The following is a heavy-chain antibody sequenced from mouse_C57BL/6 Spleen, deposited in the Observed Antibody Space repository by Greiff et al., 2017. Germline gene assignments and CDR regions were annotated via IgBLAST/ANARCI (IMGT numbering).Heavy chain of an antibody. Sequence: VQLQQSGPELVKPGASVKISCKASGYAFSSSWMNWVKQRPGQGLEWIGRIYPGDGDTNYNGKFKGKATLTADKSSSTAYMQLSSLTSEDSAVYFCARRDWDWYFDGWGTGTTVTVSS. V-gene: IGHV1-82*01. CDR3: ARRDWDWYFDG. D-gene: IGHD4-1*01. CDR2: IYPGDGDT. CDR1: GYAFSSSW. J-gene: IGHJ1*03.